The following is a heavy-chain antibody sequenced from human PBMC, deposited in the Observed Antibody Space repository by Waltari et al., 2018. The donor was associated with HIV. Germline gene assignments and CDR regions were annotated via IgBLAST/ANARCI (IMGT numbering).Heavy chain of an antibody. D-gene: IGHD3-16*01. J-gene: IGHJ4*02. V-gene: IGHV3-30*04. CDR2: ISFEGENK. CDR3: AREGDCFSNKCSGGLMSY. CDR1: GFSLSTFA. Sequence: QLVESGGGGVQPGGSLKTCCAASGFSLSTFAMRWGRQAPGKGLEWVALISFEGENKKYGDSVKGRFTVSRDNSKNTVYLQMNSLRPGDTAVYYCAREGDCFSNKCSGGLMSYWGQGTLVTVSS.